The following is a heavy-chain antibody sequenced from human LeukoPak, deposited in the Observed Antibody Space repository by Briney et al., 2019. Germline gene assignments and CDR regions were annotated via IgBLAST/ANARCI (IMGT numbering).Heavy chain of an antibody. V-gene: IGHV5-51*01. D-gene: IGHD1-1*01. J-gene: IGHJ6*03. CDR2: IYPGDSDT. CDR3: ARHPITGYYYMDV. Sequence: GESLKISCKVSGDNFASYWIGWVRQMPGKGLEWMGIIYPGDSDTRYSPSFQGQVTISADKSISTAYLQWSSLKASDTAMYYCARHPITGYYYMDVWGKGTTVTVSS. CDR1: GDNFASYW.